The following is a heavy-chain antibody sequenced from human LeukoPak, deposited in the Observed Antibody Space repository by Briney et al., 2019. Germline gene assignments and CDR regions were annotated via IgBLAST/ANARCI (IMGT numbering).Heavy chain of an antibody. D-gene: IGHD4-17*01. CDR3: ASTSWGDYKFDY. J-gene: IGHJ4*02. CDR2: IYYSGST. V-gene: IGHV4-39*07. CDR1: GGSISSYY. Sequence: SETLSLTCTVSGGSISSYYWSWIRQPPGKGLEWIGSIYYSGSTSYNPSLKSRVTISVDTSKNQFSLKLSSVTAADTAVYYCASTSWGDYKFDYWGQGTLVTVSS.